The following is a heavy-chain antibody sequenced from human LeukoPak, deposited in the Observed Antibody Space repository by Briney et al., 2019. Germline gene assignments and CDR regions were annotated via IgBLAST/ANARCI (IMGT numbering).Heavy chain of an antibody. CDR2: ISGSGGST. V-gene: IGHV3-23*01. J-gene: IGHJ6*02. CDR1: GFTFSSYA. D-gene: IGHD2/OR15-2a*01. CDR3: AKQYRYYYYDGMDV. Sequence: PGGSVRLSCAASGFTFSSYAMSWVRQAPGKGLKWVSAISGSGGSTYYADSVKGRFTISRDNSKNTLYLQMNSLRAEDTAVYYCAKQYRYYYYDGMDVWGQGTTVTVSS.